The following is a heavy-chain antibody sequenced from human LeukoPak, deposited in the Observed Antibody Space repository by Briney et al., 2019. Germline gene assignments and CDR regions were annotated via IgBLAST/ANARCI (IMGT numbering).Heavy chain of an antibody. J-gene: IGHJ4*02. V-gene: IGHV5-51*01. CDR2: IYPGDSDT. D-gene: IGHD6-19*01. CDR3: ARRQPHLYSSGWYDFDY. CDR1: GYSFTSYW. Sequence: GESLKISCKGSGYSFTSYWIGWVRQMPGKGPEWMGIIYPGDSDTRYSPSFQGQVTISADKSISTAYLQWSSLKASDTAMYYCARRQPHLYSSGWYDFDYWGQGTLVTVSS.